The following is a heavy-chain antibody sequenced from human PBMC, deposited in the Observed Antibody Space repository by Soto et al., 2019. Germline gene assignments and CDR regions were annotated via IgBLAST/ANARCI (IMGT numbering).Heavy chain of an antibody. CDR1: GFTFSSYA. V-gene: IGHV3-30-3*01. J-gene: IGHJ4*02. D-gene: IGHD3-22*01. CDR2: ISYDGSNK. Sequence: GGSLRLSCAASGFTFSSYAMHWVRQAPGKGLEWVAVISYDGSNKYYADSVKGRFTISRDNSKNTLYLQMNSLRAEDTAVYYFARAHYDSGPLSDYWGQGTLVTVSS. CDR3: ARAHYDSGPLSDY.